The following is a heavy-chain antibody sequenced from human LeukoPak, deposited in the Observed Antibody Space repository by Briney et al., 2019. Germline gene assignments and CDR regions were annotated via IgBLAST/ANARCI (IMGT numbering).Heavy chain of an antibody. D-gene: IGHD1-26*01. J-gene: IGHJ4*02. Sequence: GGSLRLSCASSGFNFGAYWMSWVRQAPGKGLEWVATIKQDESEKYYVDSVKGRFTISRDNAKNSLYLQMNSLRAGDTAVYYCARDSFRGSYSDYWGQGTLVTVSS. V-gene: IGHV3-7*01. CDR2: IKQDESEK. CDR3: ARDSFRGSYSDY. CDR1: GFNFGAYW.